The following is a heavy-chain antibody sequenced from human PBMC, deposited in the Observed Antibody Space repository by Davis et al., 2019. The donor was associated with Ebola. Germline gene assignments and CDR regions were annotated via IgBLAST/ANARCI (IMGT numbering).Heavy chain of an antibody. Sequence: GESLKISCAASGFTFSSYSMNWVRQAPGKGLEWVSYISSSSSTIYYADSVKGRFTISRDNAKNSLYLQMNSLRDEDTAVYYCARDTVSVVPAAIGFDPWGQGTLVTVSS. CDR2: ISSSSSTI. CDR1: GFTFSSYS. CDR3: ARDTVSVVPAAIGFDP. J-gene: IGHJ5*02. D-gene: IGHD2-2*02. V-gene: IGHV3-48*02.